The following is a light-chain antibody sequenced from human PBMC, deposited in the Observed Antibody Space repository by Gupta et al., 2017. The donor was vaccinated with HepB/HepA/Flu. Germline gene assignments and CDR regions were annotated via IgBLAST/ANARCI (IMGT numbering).Light chain of an antibody. CDR2: DNR. V-gene: IGLV1-44*01. CDR1: SSNIRSYT. J-gene: IGLJ1*01. CDR3: AAWDETRHGYV. Sequence: QSVLTQPPSASGTPGQWVTISCSGGSSNIRSYTVNWYQQVPGTAPLLLISDNRQRPSGVHDRFSGFKSGTSASLAISGLQSDDEADYYCAAWDETRHGYVFGTGTKVTVL.